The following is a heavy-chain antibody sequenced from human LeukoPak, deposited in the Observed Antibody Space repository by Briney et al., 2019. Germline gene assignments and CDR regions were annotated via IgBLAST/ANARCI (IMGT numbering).Heavy chain of an antibody. Sequence: GGSLRLSCAASGFTFSSYSMNWVRQAPGKGLEWVSYISSSSTIYYSDSVKGRFTISRDNAKNSLYLQMNSLRAEDTAVYYCARDRNTVTHWGAAFDIWGQGTMVTVSS. V-gene: IGHV3-48*01. D-gene: IGHD4-17*01. CDR1: GFTFSSYS. CDR3: ARDRNTVTHWGAAFDI. J-gene: IGHJ3*02. CDR2: ISSSSTI.